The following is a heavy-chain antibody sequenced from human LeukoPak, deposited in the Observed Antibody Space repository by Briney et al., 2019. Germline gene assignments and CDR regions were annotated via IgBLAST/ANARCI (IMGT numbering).Heavy chain of an antibody. CDR2: ISSSSSYI. V-gene: IGHV3-21*01. CDR3: ARKLWFGEPCCYFDY. D-gene: IGHD3-10*01. J-gene: IGHJ4*02. Sequence: PGGSLRLSCAASGFTFSSYTMNWVRQAPGKGLGWVSSISSSSSYIYYADSVKGRFTISRDNAKNSLHLQMNSLSAEDTAVYYCARKLWFGEPCCYFDYWGQGTLVTVSS. CDR1: GFTFSSYT.